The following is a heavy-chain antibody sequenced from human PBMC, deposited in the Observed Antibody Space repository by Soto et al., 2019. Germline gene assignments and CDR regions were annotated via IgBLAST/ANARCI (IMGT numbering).Heavy chain of an antibody. CDR3: ARGGSAYYDSSGYYHFDY. CDR2: ISAYNGNT. Sequence: ASVKVSCKASGYTFTSYGISWVRQAPGQGLEWMGWISAYNGNTNYAQKLQGRVTMTTDTSTSTAYMELRSLRSDDTAVYYCARGGSAYYDSSGYYHFDYWGQGXLVTVSS. CDR1: GYTFTSYG. V-gene: IGHV1-18*04. D-gene: IGHD3-22*01. J-gene: IGHJ4*02.